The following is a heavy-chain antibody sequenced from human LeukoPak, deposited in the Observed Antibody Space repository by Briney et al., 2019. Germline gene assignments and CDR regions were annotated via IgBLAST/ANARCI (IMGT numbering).Heavy chain of an antibody. J-gene: IGHJ4*02. V-gene: IGHV3-48*03. CDR1: GFTFSSYE. Sequence: GGSLGLSCAASGFTFSSYEMNWVRQAPGQGLEWVSYISSSGDTIFYADSVKGRFTISRDNAKNSLYLQMNSLRAEDTAVYYCAREVTTVTPFDYWGQGTLVTVSS. CDR2: ISSSGDTI. D-gene: IGHD4-17*01. CDR3: AREVTTVTPFDY.